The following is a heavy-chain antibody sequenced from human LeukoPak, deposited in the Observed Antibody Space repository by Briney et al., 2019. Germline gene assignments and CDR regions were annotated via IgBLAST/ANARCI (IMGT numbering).Heavy chain of an antibody. CDR1: GFTFSSYW. V-gene: IGHV3-7*01. CDR3: ARARRTFDY. CDR2: IKQDGSEK. Sequence: GGSLRLSCAASGFTFSSYWMSWVRQAPGKGLGWVANIKQDGSEKYYVDSVKGRFTISRDNAKKSLYLQMNSLRAEGAAVYYCARARRTFDYWGQGTLVTVSS. J-gene: IGHJ4*02.